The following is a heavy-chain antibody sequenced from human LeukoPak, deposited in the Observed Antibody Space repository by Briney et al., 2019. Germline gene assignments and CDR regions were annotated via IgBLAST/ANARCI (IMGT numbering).Heavy chain of an antibody. Sequence: LGRSLRLSCAASGFTFDDYAMHWVRQAPGKGLEWVSGISWNSGSIGYADSVKGRFTISRDNAKNSLYLQMNSLRAEDTALYYCAKDTYDFWSGYTFDYWGQGTLVTVSS. V-gene: IGHV3-9*01. D-gene: IGHD3-3*01. J-gene: IGHJ4*02. CDR2: ISWNSGSI. CDR3: AKDTYDFWSGYTFDY. CDR1: GFTFDDYA.